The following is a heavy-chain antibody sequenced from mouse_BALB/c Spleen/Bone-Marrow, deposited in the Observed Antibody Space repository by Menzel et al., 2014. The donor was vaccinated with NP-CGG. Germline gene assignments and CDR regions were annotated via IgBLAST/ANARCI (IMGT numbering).Heavy chain of an antibody. D-gene: IGHD1-1*01. CDR2: IDPANGNT. CDR1: GFDIKDTY. Sequence: EVQLQQSGAELVKPGALVKLSCTASGFDIKDTYMHWVQQRPEQGLEWIGRIDPANGNTKYDPKFQGKAPITADTSSNAAYLQLSSLTSEYTAVYYCASYYYGSYGFAYWGQGTLVTVSS. CDR3: ASYYYGSYGFAY. J-gene: IGHJ3*01. V-gene: IGHV14-3*02.